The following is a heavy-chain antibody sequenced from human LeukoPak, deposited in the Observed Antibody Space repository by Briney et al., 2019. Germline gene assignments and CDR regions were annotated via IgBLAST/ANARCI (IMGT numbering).Heavy chain of an antibody. CDR2: ISSSSGYI. CDR1: GFTFSSYS. Sequence: GGSLRLSCAASGFTFSSYSMNWVRQAPGKGLEWVSSISSSSGYIYYADSVKGRFTISRDNAKNSLYLQMNSLRAEDTAVYYCARATINCSGGSCSLYYFDYWGQGTLVTVSS. CDR3: ARATINCSGGSCSLYYFDY. V-gene: IGHV3-21*06. D-gene: IGHD2-15*01. J-gene: IGHJ4*02.